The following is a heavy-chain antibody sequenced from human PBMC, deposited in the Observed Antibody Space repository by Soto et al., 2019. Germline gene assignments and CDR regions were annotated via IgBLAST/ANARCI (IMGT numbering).Heavy chain of an antibody. J-gene: IGHJ4*02. Sequence: QVQLVESWGGVVQPGRSLRLSCAASGFTFSSYAMHWVRQAPGKGLEWVAVISYDGSNKYYADSVKGRFTISRDNSKNTLYLQMNSLRAEDTAVYYCARDYITGTFDYWGQGTLVTVSS. CDR1: GFTFSSYA. CDR2: ISYDGSNK. D-gene: IGHD1-7*01. V-gene: IGHV3-30-3*01. CDR3: ARDYITGTFDY.